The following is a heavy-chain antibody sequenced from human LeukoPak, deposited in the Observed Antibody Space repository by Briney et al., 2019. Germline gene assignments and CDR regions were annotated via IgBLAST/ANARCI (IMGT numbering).Heavy chain of an antibody. Sequence: SETLSLTCTVSGGSISSGDYYWSWIRQPPGKGLEWIGYIYYSGSTYYNPSLKSRVTISVDTSKNQFSLKLSSVTAADTAVYYWARGSRNYDSGGYYHKDLFDYWGQGTLVTVSS. V-gene: IGHV4-30-4*01. CDR1: GGSISSGDYY. J-gene: IGHJ4*02. CDR3: ARGSRNYDSGGYYHKDLFDY. D-gene: IGHD3-22*01. CDR2: IYYSGST.